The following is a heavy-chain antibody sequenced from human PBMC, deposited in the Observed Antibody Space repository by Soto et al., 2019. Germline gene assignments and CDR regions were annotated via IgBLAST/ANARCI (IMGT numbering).Heavy chain of an antibody. CDR3: AREKGSNQTFDP. D-gene: IGHD6-13*01. CDR2: IWYDGSNK. V-gene: IGHV3-33*01. CDR1: GFTFSSYG. Sequence: QVQLVESGGGVVQPGRSLRLSCAASGFTFSSYGMHWVRQAPGKGLEWVAVIWYDGSNKYYADSVKGRFTISRDNSKNTLYLQMNSLRAEDTAVYYCAREKGSNQTFDPWGQGTLVTVSS. J-gene: IGHJ5*02.